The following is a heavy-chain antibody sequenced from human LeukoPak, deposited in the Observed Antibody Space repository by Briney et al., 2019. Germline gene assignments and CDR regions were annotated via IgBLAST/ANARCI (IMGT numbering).Heavy chain of an antibody. V-gene: IGHV1-46*01. Sequence: ASVKVSCKASGYTFTSYYMHWVRQAPGQGLEWMGIINPSGGSTSYAQKFQGRVTMTRDTSTGTVYMELSSLRSEDTAVYYCARESIAARRLDYWGQGTLVTVSS. CDR3: ARESIAARRLDY. J-gene: IGHJ4*02. CDR2: INPSGGST. CDR1: GYTFTSYY. D-gene: IGHD6-6*01.